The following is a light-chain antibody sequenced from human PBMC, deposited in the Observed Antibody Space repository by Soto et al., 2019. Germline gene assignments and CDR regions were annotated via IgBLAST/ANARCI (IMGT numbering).Light chain of an antibody. Sequence: QSVLTQPPSASGSPGQSVTISCTGTSSDVGGYNYVSWYQQHPGKAPQLIIYEVNKRPSGVPDRFSGAKSGNTASLSVSGLQAEDEADYYCCSYAGNDNYVFGTGTKVTVL. CDR2: EVN. V-gene: IGLV2-8*01. CDR3: CSYAGNDNYV. J-gene: IGLJ1*01. CDR1: SSDVGGYNY.